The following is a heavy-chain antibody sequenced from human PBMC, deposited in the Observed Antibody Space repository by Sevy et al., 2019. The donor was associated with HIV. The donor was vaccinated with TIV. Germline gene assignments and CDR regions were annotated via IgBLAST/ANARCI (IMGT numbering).Heavy chain of an antibody. CDR3: ARVWNSDYYAGSGPNWFDS. CDR2: INPNSGGT. V-gene: IGHV1-2*02. J-gene: IGHJ5*01. CDR1: GYTFTGYS. D-gene: IGHD3-22*01. Sequence: ASVKVSCKASGYTFTGYSMHWVRQAPGQGLEWMGWINPNSGGTNYAQKFQGRVTMTRDTSISTAYMELSRLRSDDTAVYYCARVWNSDYYAGSGPNWFDSWGQGTLVTVSS.